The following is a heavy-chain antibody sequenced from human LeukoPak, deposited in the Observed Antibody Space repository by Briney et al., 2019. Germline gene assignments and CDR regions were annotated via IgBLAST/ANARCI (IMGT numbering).Heavy chain of an antibody. CDR3: ARDEKQGFDP. CDR2: IYYSGST. V-gene: IGHV4-59*01. CDR1: GGSISSYY. Sequence: SETLTLTCTVSGGSISSYYWSWIRQPPGKGLEWIGYIYYSGSTNYNPSLKSRVTISVDTSKNQFSLKLSSVTAADTAVYYCARDEKQGFDPWGQGTLVTVSS. J-gene: IGHJ5*02.